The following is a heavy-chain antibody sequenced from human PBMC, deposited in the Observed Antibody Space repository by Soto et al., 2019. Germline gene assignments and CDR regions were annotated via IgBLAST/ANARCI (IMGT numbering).Heavy chain of an antibody. D-gene: IGHD3-10*01. V-gene: IGHV4-30-4*02. CDR1: CGSISSGDYY. CDR2: IYYIGST. Sequence: SDTLSLTCTVSCGSISSGDYYWSWIRQPPGKGLEWIGYIYYIGSTYYNPSLKSRVTISVDTSKNQFSLKLSSVTAADTAVYYCARARYYYGSGSPEGVWGQGTTVTVSS. J-gene: IGHJ6*02. CDR3: ARARYYYGSGSPEGV.